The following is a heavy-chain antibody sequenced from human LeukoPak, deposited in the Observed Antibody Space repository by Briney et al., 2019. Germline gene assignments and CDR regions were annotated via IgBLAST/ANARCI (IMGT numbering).Heavy chain of an antibody. V-gene: IGHV1-2*02. CDR1: GYTFTGYY. CDR2: INPNSGGT. CDR3: ARGGAGNCGGACYLNWFDP. J-gene: IGHJ5*02. D-gene: IGHD2-21*02. Sequence: GASVKVSCKASGYTFTGYYMHWVRQAPGQGLEWMGWINPNSGGTNYAQNFQGRVTMTRDTSISTAYMELSRLRSDDTALYYCARGGAGNCGGACYLNWFDPWGQGTLVTVSS.